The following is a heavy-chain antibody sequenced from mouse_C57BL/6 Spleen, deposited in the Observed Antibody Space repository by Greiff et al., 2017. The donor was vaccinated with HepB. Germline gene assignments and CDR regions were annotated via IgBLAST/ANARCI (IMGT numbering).Heavy chain of an antibody. CDR3: ARRGLLYAMDY. V-gene: IGHV1-85*01. CDR2: IYPRDGST. J-gene: IGHJ4*01. CDR1: GYTFTSYD. D-gene: IGHD2-3*01. Sequence: VKLQESGPELVKPGASVKLSCKASGYTFTSYDINWVKQRPGQGLEWIGWIYPRDGSTKYNEKFKGKATLTVDTSSSTAYMELPSLTSEDSAVYFCARRGLLYAMDYWGQGTSVTVSS.